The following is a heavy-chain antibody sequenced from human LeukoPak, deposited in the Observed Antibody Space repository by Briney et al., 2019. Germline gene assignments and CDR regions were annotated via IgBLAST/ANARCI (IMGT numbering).Heavy chain of an antibody. J-gene: IGHJ4*02. D-gene: IGHD1-26*01. Sequence: GGSLRLSCAASGLTFSSYAMRWVRQAPGKGLEWVSAISGSGGSTYYADSVKGRFTISRDNSKNTLYLQMNSLRAEDTAVNYCAKEHYSGSSDDYWGQGTLVTVSS. CDR1: GLTFSSYA. V-gene: IGHV3-23*01. CDR2: ISGSGGST. CDR3: AKEHYSGSSDDY.